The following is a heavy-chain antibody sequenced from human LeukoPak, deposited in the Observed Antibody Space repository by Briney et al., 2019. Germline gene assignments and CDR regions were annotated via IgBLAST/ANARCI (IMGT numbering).Heavy chain of an antibody. V-gene: IGHV4-39*02. D-gene: IGHD5-18*01. CDR1: GGSPSSNSYF. J-gene: IGHJ4*02. Sequence: SETLSLTCNVSGGSPSSNSYFWGWIRQPPGNGLDCIGIIYYSGSTYYNPSLKSRVTISIDTSKNQLSLKLSSVTAADTAVYYCAREIYSYGYSSDYWGQGTLVTVSS. CDR3: AREIYSYGYSSDY. CDR2: IYYSGST.